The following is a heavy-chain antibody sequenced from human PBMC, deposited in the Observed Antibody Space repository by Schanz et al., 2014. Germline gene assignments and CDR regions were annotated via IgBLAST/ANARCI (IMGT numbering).Heavy chain of an antibody. CDR2: ISGSSRTI. J-gene: IGHJ2*01. CDR3: AKDAPYPFDL. Sequence: EVQLVESGGGLVQPGKSLRLSCAASGFGFSSYSMNWVRQAPGKGLEWVSYISGSSRTIYYADSMKGRFTISRDNSKNTLYLQMNSLRAEDTAIYYCAKDAPYPFDLWGRGTLITVSS. V-gene: IGHV3-48*01. CDR1: GFGFSSYS.